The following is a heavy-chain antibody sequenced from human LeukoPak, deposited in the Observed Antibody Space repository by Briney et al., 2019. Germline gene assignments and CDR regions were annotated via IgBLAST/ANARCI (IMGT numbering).Heavy chain of an antibody. CDR2: IYHSGST. J-gene: IGHJ4*02. D-gene: IGHD3-10*01. CDR3: ARRWQWFGEEIDY. V-gene: IGHV4-38-2*02. Sequence: SETLSLTCTVSGYSISSGYYWGWIRQPPGKGLEWIGSIYHSGSTYYNPSLKSRVTISVDTSKNQFSLKLSSVTAADTAVYYCARRWQWFGEEIDYWGQGTLVTVSS. CDR1: GYSISSGYY.